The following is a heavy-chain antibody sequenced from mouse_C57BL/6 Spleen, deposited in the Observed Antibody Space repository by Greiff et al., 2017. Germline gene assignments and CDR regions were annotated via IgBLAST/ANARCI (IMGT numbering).Heavy chain of an antibody. D-gene: IGHD2-5*01. CDR1: GYTFTSYW. V-gene: IGHV1-69*01. CDR3: ARRRSYSNYEGNYFDY. J-gene: IGHJ2*01. CDR2: IDPSDSYT. Sequence: QVQLQQPGAELVMPGASVKLSCKASGYTFTSYWMHWVKQRPGQGLEWIGEIDPSDSYTNYNQKFKGKSTLTVDKSSSTAYMQLSSLTSEDSAVYYCARRRSYSNYEGNYFDYWGQGTTRTVSS.